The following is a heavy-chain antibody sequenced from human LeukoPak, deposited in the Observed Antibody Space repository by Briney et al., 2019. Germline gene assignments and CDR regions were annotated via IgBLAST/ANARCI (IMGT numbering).Heavy chain of an antibody. CDR3: AKGRISDYYFDY. CDR1: GFTLSNHW. CDR2: VNRDGSET. J-gene: IGHJ4*02. Sequence: GGSLRLSCAASGFTLSNHWMTWVRQVPGRGPEWVANVNRDGSETYYLDSVKGRFTISRDNAKNSLYLQMNSLRAEDTALYYCAKGRISDYYFDYWGQGTLVTVSS. V-gene: IGHV3-7*03. D-gene: IGHD3-3*02.